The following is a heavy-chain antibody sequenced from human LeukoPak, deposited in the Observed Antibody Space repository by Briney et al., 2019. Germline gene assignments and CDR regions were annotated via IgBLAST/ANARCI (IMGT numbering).Heavy chain of an antibody. Sequence: SETLSLTCTVSGGSISSSSYYWGWIRQPPGKGLEWIGSIYYSGSTYYNPSLKSRVTISADMSKNQFSLKLSSVTAADTAVYYCAREHIVVVTARGWFDPWGQGTLVTVSP. V-gene: IGHV4-39*07. CDR1: GGSISSSSYY. D-gene: IGHD2-21*02. CDR3: AREHIVVVTARGWFDP. J-gene: IGHJ5*02. CDR2: IYYSGST.